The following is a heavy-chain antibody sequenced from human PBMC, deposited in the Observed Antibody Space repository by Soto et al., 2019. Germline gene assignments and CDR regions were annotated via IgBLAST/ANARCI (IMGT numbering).Heavy chain of an antibody. CDR2: ISAYNGNT. D-gene: IGHD1-26*01. V-gene: IGHV1-18*01. J-gene: IGHJ4*02. CDR3: ARAEEIEWERQPFDY. Sequence: QVKLVQSGTEVKMPGASVQVSCKASGYTFSSYGIIWVRQAPGQGLEWMGWISAYNGNTNYAQNLQGRVTMTTDTSTSTAYMELRSLRSDDTAVYYCARAEEIEWERQPFDYWGQGTLVTVSS. CDR1: GYTFSSYG.